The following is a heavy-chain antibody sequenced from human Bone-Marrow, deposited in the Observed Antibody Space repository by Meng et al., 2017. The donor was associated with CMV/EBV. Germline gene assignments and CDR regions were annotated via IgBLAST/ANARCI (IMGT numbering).Heavy chain of an antibody. CDR1: GYTFTAYY. CDR3: VKDRGEVSLDF. CDR2: INPNGGGT. D-gene: IGHD3-16*01. Sequence: ASVKVSCKGSGYTFTAYYMHWVRQAPGQGLEWMGWINPNGGGTNDAQKVQGGVTMTRDTSINRAYRELSRLKSDDTGVYYCVKDRGEVSLDFWGQGTMVTVSS. V-gene: IGHV1-2*02. J-gene: IGHJ4*02.